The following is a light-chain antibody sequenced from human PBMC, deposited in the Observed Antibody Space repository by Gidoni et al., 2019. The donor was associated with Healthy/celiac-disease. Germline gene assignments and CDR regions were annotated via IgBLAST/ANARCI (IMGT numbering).Light chain of an antibody. CDR1: QSISSF. Sequence: DIQMTQSPSSLSASVGDRVTITCRASQSISSFLNWYQQKPGKAPKLRIYAASTLQSGVPSRFSGSGSGTDFTLTISSLQPEDFATYFCQQSYNAPWTFGQGTKVEIK. CDR2: AAS. J-gene: IGKJ1*01. CDR3: QQSYNAPWT. V-gene: IGKV1-39*01.